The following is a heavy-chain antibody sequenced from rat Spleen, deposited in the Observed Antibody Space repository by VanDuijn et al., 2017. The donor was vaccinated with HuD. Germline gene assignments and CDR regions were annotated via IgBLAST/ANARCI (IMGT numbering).Heavy chain of an antibody. CDR3: ARSVFDY. CDR2: INYDGSST. V-gene: IGHV5-29*01. Sequence: EVQLAESGGGLVQPGRSLKLSCAASGFTLSDYYMAWVRQAPTKGLEWVATINYDGSSTYYRDSVKGRFTISRDNARSTLYLQMDSLKSEDTAIYYCARSVFDYWGQGVMVTVSS. CDR1: GFTLSDYY. J-gene: IGHJ2*01.